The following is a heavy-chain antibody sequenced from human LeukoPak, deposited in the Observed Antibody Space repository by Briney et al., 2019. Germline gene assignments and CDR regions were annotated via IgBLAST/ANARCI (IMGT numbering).Heavy chain of an antibody. Sequence: GGSLRLSCAVSGFTFSDYAMHWVRQAPGKGLEWVASIQSNGNEKYSSDSLKGRFTISRDNSKNTLYLQMNTLRPEDTAVFYCARGFTSWPQGPYHFDYWGQGILITVSS. D-gene: IGHD2-2*01. CDR1: GFTFSDYA. CDR3: ARGFTSWPQGPYHFDY. V-gene: IGHV3-30*02. J-gene: IGHJ4*02. CDR2: IQSNGNEK.